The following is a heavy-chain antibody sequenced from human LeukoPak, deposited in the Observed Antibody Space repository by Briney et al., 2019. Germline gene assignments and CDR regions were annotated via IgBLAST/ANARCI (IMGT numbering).Heavy chain of an antibody. CDR2: ISAYNGNT. CDR3: AKDQISGYYVY. CDR1: GYTFTSYG. V-gene: IGHV1-18*01. D-gene: IGHD3-22*01. Sequence: ASVKVSCKASGYTFTSYGVSWVRQAPGQGLEWMGWISAYNGNTNYAQKLQGRVTMTTDTPTSTAYMELRSLRSDDTAVYYCAKDQISGYYVYWGQGTLVTVSS. J-gene: IGHJ4*02.